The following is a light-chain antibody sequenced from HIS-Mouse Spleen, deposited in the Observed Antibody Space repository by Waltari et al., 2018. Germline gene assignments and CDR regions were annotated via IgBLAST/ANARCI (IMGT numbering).Light chain of an antibody. J-gene: IGKJ2*01. CDR1: QSISSW. Sequence: DIQMTQSPSTLSASVGDRVTITCRASQSISSWLAWYQQKPGKAPKLLIYKASSLESGVPSRFSGSGSGTEFTLTISSLQPDEFATYYCQQYNSYSPGYTFGQGTKLEIK. CDR3: QQYNSYSPGYT. CDR2: KAS. V-gene: IGKV1-5*03.